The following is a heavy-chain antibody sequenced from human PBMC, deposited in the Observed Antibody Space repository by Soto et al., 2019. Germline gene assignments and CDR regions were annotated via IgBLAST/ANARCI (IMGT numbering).Heavy chain of an antibody. CDR3: ATMGTPATGLYYFDN. V-gene: IGHV4-30-4*01. D-gene: IGHD1-7*01. CDR2: MSYSGST. CDR1: GGSISSGNYY. J-gene: IGHJ4*02. Sequence: QVQLQESGPGLVKPSQTLSLTCTVSGGSISSGNYYWSWIRQPPGKGLEWIGVMSYSGSTSYNASLKSRVTISVDTSKSQFSLNLSFVTAADTAVYYCATMGTPATGLYYFDNWGQGTLVTVSS.